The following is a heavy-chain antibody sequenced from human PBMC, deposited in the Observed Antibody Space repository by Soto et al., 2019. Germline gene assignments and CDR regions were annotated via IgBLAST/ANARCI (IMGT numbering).Heavy chain of an antibody. CDR1: GFMFDSYA. CDR2: ISPGGDRI. J-gene: IGHJ4*02. Sequence: EVQLVESGGGLVQPGGSLRLSCVASGFMFDSYAMNWVRQAPGKGLEWVSYISPGGDRIYYAESLKGRITISRDNARNSLSLQMKILSDEDTAVYYCTKSADSAGWGVDFWGQGTLVTVSS. CDR3: TKSADSAGWGVDF. D-gene: IGHD6-19*01. V-gene: IGHV3-48*02.